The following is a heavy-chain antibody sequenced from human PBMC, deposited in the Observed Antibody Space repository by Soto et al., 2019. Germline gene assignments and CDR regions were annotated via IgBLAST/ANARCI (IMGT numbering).Heavy chain of an antibody. V-gene: IGHV2-5*01. D-gene: IGHD3-22*01. CDR1: GFSLSTSGVG. CDR3: ADKGMHSSGYSEYFQH. Sequence: QITLKESGPTLVKPTQTLTLTCTFSGFSLSTSGVGVGWIRQPPGKALEWLALIYWNDNKIYSPSLKSRLTITKDTSKNQVVLTMTNMDPVDTDTYYCADKGMHSSGYSEYFQHWGQGTLVTVSS. J-gene: IGHJ1*01. CDR2: IYWNDNK.